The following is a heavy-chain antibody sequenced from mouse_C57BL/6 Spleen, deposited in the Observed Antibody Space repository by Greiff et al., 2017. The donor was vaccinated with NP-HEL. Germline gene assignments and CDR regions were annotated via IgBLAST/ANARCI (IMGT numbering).Heavy chain of an antibody. V-gene: IGHV1-55*01. Sequence: QVQLKQPGAELVKPGASVKMPCKASGYTFTSYWITWVKQRPGQGLEWIGDIYPGSGSTNYNEKFKSKATLTVDTSSSTAYMQLSSLTSEDSAVYYCAREGVYYGPYYFDYWGQGTTLTVSS. CDR1: GYTFTSYW. D-gene: IGHD1-1*01. J-gene: IGHJ2*01. CDR2: IYPGSGST. CDR3: AREGVYYGPYYFDY.